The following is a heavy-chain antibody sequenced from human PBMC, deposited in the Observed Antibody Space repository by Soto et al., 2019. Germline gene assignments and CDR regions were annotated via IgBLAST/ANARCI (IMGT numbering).Heavy chain of an antibody. J-gene: IGHJ4*01. CDR2: IFYAGAI. V-gene: IGHV4-59*01. CDR3: AKYTGYESLFYFDS. Sequence: QVQLQESGPGLVKPSETLSLTCIVSGGSISSDYWGWIRQPPGKGLEWIGYIFYAGAINYNPSLKSRVTISIDASEKQFSLNLTSVTAADTAFYYCAKYTGYESLFYFDSWGRRLQVTVSS. CDR1: GGSISSDY. D-gene: IGHD5-12*01.